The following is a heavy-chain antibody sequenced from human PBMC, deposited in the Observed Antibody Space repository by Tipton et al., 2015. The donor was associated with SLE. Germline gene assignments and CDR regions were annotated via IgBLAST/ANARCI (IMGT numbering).Heavy chain of an antibody. V-gene: IGHV4-39*01. CDR1: GGSVSNPSYY. CDR3: ARHGVFWDYYDSSGDDAFDI. J-gene: IGHJ3*02. CDR2: IYYSGNI. Sequence: TLSLTCFVSGGSVSNPSYYWGWIRQPPGKGLEWIGSIYYSGNIYYTPSLKSRVTISEDTSKNQLSLNLSSVTTADTAVYYCARHGVFWDYYDSSGDDAFDIWGQGTMVTVSS. D-gene: IGHD3-22*01.